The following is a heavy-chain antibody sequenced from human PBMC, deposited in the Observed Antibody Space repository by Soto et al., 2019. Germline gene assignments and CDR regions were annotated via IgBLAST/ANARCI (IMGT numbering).Heavy chain of an antibody. D-gene: IGHD1-26*01. CDR3: VKSRGGYFTCCDRDV. Sequence: EVQLVESGGGLVQPGRSLRLSCAASGFTFDDYAMHWVRQTPGKGLEWVSAIDWNSGSVGYADSVRGRFTISRDNADKALDLQMNGLRPEDTAFYYCVKSRGGYFTCCDRDVGGRGTTVTVSS. J-gene: IGHJ6*02. CDR2: IDWNSGSV. V-gene: IGHV3-9*01. CDR1: GFTFDDYA.